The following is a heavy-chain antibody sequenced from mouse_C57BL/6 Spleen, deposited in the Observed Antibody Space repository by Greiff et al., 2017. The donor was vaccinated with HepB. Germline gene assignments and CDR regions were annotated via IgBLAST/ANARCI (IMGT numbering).Heavy chain of an antibody. CDR3: AREGITTVVAWDYYAMDY. CDR2: IYPGSGNT. V-gene: IGHV1-76*01. CDR1: GYTFTDYY. J-gene: IGHJ4*01. Sequence: VQLQESGAELVRPGASVKLSCKASGYTFTDYYINWVKQRPGQGLEWIARIYPGSGNTYYNEKFKGKATLTAEKSSSTAYMQLSSLTSEDSAVYFCAREGITTVVAWDYYAMDYWGQGTSVTVSS. D-gene: IGHD1-1*01.